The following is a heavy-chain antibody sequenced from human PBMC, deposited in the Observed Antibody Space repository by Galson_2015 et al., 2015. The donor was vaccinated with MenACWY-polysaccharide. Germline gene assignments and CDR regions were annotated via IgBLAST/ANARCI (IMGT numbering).Heavy chain of an antibody. V-gene: IGHV3-23*01. Sequence: SLRLSCAASGFTFSSYAMSWVRQAPGKGLVWVSTISGSGLNTYYADSVKGRFTMSRDNSKNTLYMQMNSLRAEDTAVYYCAKQIDEYYGSGNYYPPWDCWGQGTLVTVSS. CDR2: ISGSGLNT. CDR1: GFTFSSYA. J-gene: IGHJ4*02. D-gene: IGHD3-10*01. CDR3: AKQIDEYYGSGNYYPPWDC.